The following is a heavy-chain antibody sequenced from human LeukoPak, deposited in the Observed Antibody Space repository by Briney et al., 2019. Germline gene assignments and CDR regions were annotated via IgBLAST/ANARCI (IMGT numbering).Heavy chain of an antibody. D-gene: IGHD4-23*01. CDR2: IIPIFGTA. J-gene: IGHJ2*01. V-gene: IGHV1-69*13. Sequence: SVKVSCKASGGTFSSYAISWVRQAPGQGLEWMGGIIPIFGTANYAQKFQGRVTITADESTSTAYMELSSLRSEDTAVYYCARDGSYYGGNPRGRYFDLWGRGTLVTVSS. CDR3: ARDGSYYGGNPRGRYFDL. CDR1: GGTFSSYA.